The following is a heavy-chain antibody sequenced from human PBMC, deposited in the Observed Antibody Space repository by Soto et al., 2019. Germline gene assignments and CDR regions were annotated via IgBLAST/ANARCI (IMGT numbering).Heavy chain of an antibody. Sequence: SETLSLTCAVYGGSFSGYYWSWIRQPPGKGLEWIGEINHSGSTNYNPSLKSRVTISVDTSKNQFSLKLSSVTAADTAVYYCARAGKSSGSTPGGDYWGQGTLVTVSS. CDR2: INHSGST. D-gene: IGHD6-19*01. J-gene: IGHJ4*02. V-gene: IGHV4-34*01. CDR1: GGSFSGYY. CDR3: ARAGKSSGSTPGGDY.